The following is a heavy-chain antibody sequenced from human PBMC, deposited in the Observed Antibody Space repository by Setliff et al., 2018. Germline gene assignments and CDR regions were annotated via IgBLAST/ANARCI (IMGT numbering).Heavy chain of an antibody. Sequence: SETLSLTCTVSGGSISSSSYYWGWIRQPPGKGLEWIGSIYYSGSTYYNPSLKSRVTISVDTSKNQFSLKLSSVTAADAAVYYCASYSSSWYVSKRAFDPWGQGTLVTVSS. D-gene: IGHD6-13*01. CDR1: GGSISSSSYY. V-gene: IGHV4-39*07. CDR2: IYYSGST. J-gene: IGHJ5*02. CDR3: ASYSSSWYVSKRAFDP.